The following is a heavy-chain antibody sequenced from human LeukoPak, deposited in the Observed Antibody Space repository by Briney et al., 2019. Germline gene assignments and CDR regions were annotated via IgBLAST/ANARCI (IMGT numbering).Heavy chain of an antibody. D-gene: IGHD5-12*01. V-gene: IGHV3-21*01. CDR1: GFTFSSYS. J-gene: IGHJ4*02. CDR2: ISTSSSYI. Sequence: GGSLRLSCAASGFTFSSYSMNWVRQAPGKGLEWVSSISTSSSYIYYADSVKGRFTISRDNAKNSLYLQMNRLRAEDTAVYYCARGGGYDSHFDYWGQGTLVTVSS. CDR3: ARGGGYDSHFDY.